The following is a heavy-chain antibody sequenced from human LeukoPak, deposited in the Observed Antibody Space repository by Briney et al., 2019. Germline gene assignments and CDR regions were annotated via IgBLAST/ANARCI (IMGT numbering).Heavy chain of an antibody. CDR3: ARDNGLYSGYEIVY. J-gene: IGHJ4*02. CDR1: GFTFSSYW. CDR2: IKQDGSEK. D-gene: IGHD5-12*01. Sequence: GGSLRLSCAASGFTFSSYWMSWVRQAPGKGLEWVANIKQDGSEKYYVDSVKGRFTISRDNAKNSLYLQMNSLRAEDTAVYYCARDNGLYSGYEIVYWGQGTPVTVSS. V-gene: IGHV3-7*03.